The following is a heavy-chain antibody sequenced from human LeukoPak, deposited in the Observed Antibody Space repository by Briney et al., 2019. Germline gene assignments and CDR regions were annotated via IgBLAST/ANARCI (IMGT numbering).Heavy chain of an antibody. J-gene: IGHJ5*02. Sequence: PGGSLRLSCAASGFTFSSYWMSWVRQAPGKGLEWVSAMSGSSGTTYYADSVMGRFTISRDKSKNTLYLQMNSLRADDTAVYYCARSKEDCCGSFDPWGQGTLVTVSS. D-gene: IGHD2-15*01. CDR1: GFTFSSYW. V-gene: IGHV3-23*01. CDR3: ARSKEDCCGSFDP. CDR2: MSGSSGTT.